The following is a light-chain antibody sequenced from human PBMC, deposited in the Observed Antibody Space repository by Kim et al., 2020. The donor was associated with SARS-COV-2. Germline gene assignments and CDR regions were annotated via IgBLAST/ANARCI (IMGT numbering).Light chain of an antibody. J-gene: IGKJ4*01. Sequence: INKYLNWYQHRPGRAPKLLIYDAFNLETGVPTKFSGSGSGTHFTLILNSLQPEDFATYYCQQYQSFPITFGGGTKVDIK. V-gene: IGKV1-33*01. CDR1: INKY. CDR2: DAF. CDR3: QQYQSFPIT.